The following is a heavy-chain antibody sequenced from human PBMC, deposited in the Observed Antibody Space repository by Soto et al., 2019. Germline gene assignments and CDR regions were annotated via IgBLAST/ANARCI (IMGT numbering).Heavy chain of an antibody. CDR2: IYRSGAT. CDR3: VSHTSYDIWTAFDY. D-gene: IGHD3-9*01. J-gene: IGHJ4*02. CDR1: GGSVSSSKW. V-gene: IGHV4-4*02. Sequence: QVPLQETGPGLVEPSGTLSLTCGVSGGSVSSSKWWRWVRQPPGKGLEWIGEIYRSGATNYSPSLLRRVTISLAKSKHKVSLRLTSLTAADTAVYYCVSHTSYDIWTAFDYWGQGTLVTVSS.